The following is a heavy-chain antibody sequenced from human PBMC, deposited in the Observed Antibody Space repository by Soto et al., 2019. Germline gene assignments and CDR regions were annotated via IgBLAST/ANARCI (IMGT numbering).Heavy chain of an antibody. CDR2: IGGGGGDT. D-gene: IGHD3-22*01. J-gene: IGHJ4*02. V-gene: IGHV3-23*01. CDR1: GFTFSIYA. CDR3: AKDAPGSGWLSDY. Sequence: EVPLLESGGGLVHPGGSLRLSCAASGFTFSIYAMSWVRQAPGKGLEWVSTIGGGGGDTSYADFVRGRFTISRDNSKNTPYLQMNSLRAEDTAVYYCAKDAPGSGWLSDYWGLRTLVTVSS.